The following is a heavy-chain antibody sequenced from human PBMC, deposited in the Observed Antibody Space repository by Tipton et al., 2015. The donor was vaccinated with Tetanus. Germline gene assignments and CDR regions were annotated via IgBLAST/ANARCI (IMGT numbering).Heavy chain of an antibody. CDR3: GRGTDAYKSGNY. V-gene: IGHV4-39*07. Sequence: LRLSCTVSGGSISSSNYYWGWIRQPPGKGLEWIGRIYYSGSTSYNPSLKSRVIISVDTSKNQFSLKLSSVTAADSALYFCGRGTDAYKSGNYWGQGTLVTVSS. D-gene: IGHD5-24*01. CDR2: IYYSGST. J-gene: IGHJ4*01. CDR1: GGSISSSNYY.